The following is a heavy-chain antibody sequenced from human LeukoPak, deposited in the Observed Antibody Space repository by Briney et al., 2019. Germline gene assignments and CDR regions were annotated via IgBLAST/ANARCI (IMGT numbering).Heavy chain of an antibody. D-gene: IGHD3-10*01. V-gene: IGHV4-59*01. CDR1: GESFSGYY. Sequence: SETLSLTCAVYGESFSGYYWSWIRQPPGKGLEWIGYIHYTGSTNYNPSLKSRVTISVDTSKNQFSLKLSSVTAADTAVYYCARVEEGYGSGRRENYYYYYMDVWGKGTTVTISS. CDR2: IHYTGST. J-gene: IGHJ6*03. CDR3: ARVEEGYGSGRRENYYYYYMDV.